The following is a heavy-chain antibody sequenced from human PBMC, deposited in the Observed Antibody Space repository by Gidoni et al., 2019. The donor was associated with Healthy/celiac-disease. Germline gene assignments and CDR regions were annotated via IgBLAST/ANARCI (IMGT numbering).Heavy chain of an antibody. J-gene: IGHJ6*02. Sequence: QVQLVESGGGVVQPGRSLRLSCAASGFTFSSYAMHWVRQAPGKGLEWVAVKSYDGRNKYYADSVKGRFTISRENSKNTLYLKMNSLRAEDTAVYYCARYIGMDVWGQGTTVTVSS. D-gene: IGHD1-1*01. CDR1: GFTFSSYA. V-gene: IGHV3-30*04. CDR3: ARYIGMDV. CDR2: KSYDGRNK.